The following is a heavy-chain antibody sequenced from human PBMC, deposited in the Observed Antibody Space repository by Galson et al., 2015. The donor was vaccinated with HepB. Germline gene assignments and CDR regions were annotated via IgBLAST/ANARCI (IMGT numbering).Heavy chain of an antibody. D-gene: IGHD4-17*01. CDR1: GGSISSYY. Sequence: SETLSLTCTVSGGSISSYYWSWIRQPPGKGLEWIGYIYYSGSTNYNPSLKSRVTISVDTSKNQFSLKLSSVTAADTAVYYCARDLDYGDAFDIWGQGTMVTVSS. J-gene: IGHJ3*02. V-gene: IGHV4-59*01. CDR2: IYYSGST. CDR3: ARDLDYGDAFDI.